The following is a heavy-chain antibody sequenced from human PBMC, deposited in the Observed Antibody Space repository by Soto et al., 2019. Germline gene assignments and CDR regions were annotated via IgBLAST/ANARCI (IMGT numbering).Heavy chain of an antibody. CDR2: IWYDGSNK. CDR3: ARDQVFWSGYRSGLGY. Sequence: QVQLVESGGGVVQPGRSLRLSCAASGFTFSSYGMHWVRQAPGKGLEWVEVIWYDGSNKYYADSVKGRFTISRDNSKNTLYLQMNSLRAEDTAVYYCARDQVFWSGYRSGLGYWGQGTLVTVSS. CDR1: GFTFSSYG. J-gene: IGHJ4*02. D-gene: IGHD3-3*01. V-gene: IGHV3-33*01.